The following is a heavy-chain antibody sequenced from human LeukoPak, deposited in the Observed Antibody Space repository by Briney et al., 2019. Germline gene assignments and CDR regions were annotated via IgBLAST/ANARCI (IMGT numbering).Heavy chain of an antibody. Sequence: ASVTVSCKASGYTFTSYCMSWVRQAPGQGLEWMGWISAYNGNTNYAQKLQGRVTMTTDTSTSTAYMELRSLRSDDTAVYYCARVSRSSTSWWFHPWGQGTMLSVSS. CDR3: ARVSRSSTSWWFHP. J-gene: IGHJ5*02. CDR1: GYTFTSYC. CDR2: ISAYNGNT. D-gene: IGHD2-2*01. V-gene: IGHV1-18*01.